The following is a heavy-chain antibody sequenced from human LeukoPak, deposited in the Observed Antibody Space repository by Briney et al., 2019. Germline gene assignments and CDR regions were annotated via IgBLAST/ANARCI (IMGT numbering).Heavy chain of an antibody. D-gene: IGHD5-18*01. CDR2: IYYSGST. J-gene: IGHJ4*02. CDR1: GGSISSYY. V-gene: IGHV4-59*01. Sequence: SETLSLTCTVSGGSISSYYWSWIRQPPGKGLEWVGYIYYSGSTNYNPSLKSRVTISVDTSKNQFSLKRSSVTAADTAVYYCARDGKSYGFDYWGQGTLVTVSS. CDR3: ARDGKSYGFDY.